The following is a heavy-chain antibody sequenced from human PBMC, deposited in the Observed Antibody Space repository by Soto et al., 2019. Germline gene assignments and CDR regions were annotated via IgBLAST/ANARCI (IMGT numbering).Heavy chain of an antibody. V-gene: IGHV1-46*01. Sequence: QLQLVQSGAEVKKPGASVKVSCKASGYTFTSYYIHWVRQAPGQGLQWMGIINPSGGSTSYAQKFQGRVTMTRDTSTSTVYMELSSLRSEDTAVYYCARRPHQILAAAGPYGMDVWGQGTTVTVSS. CDR3: ARRPHQILAAAGPYGMDV. CDR1: GYTFTSYY. CDR2: INPSGGST. J-gene: IGHJ6*02. D-gene: IGHD6-13*01.